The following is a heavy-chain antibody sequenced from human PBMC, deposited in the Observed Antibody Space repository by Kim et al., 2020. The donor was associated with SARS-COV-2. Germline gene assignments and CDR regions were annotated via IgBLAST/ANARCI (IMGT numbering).Heavy chain of an antibody. J-gene: IGHJ6*01. Sequence: SETLSLTCTVSGGSISSSRYYWGWIRQPPGQGLERIGTIHYSGSNYSNPSLTSRVTLSVHTPQHQLSLTLSTVTAADTAVCSCAMHYDSWDDYYG. V-gene: IGHV4-39*01. CDR2: IHYSGSN. CDR3: AMHYDSWDDYYG. D-gene: IGHD3-22*01. CDR1: GGSISSSRYY.